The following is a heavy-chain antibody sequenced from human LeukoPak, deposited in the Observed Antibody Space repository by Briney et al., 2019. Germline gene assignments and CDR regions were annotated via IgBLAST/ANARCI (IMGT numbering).Heavy chain of an antibody. J-gene: IGHJ6*02. V-gene: IGHV3-74*01. CDR3: ARDYGRSRDYGMDV. Sequence: GGSLRLSCAASGLTFSSHWMHWVRQAPGKGLVWVSRITNDGSSTTYADSVKGRFTISRDNAKNTLYLQMNSLRAEDTAMYYCARDYGRSRDYGMDVWGQGTTVTVSS. CDR2: ITNDGSST. CDR1: GLTFSSHW. D-gene: IGHD3-10*01.